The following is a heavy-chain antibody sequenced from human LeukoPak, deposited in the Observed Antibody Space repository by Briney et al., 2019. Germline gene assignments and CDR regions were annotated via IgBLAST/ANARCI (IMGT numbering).Heavy chain of an antibody. D-gene: IGHD3-22*01. J-gene: IGHJ4*02. Sequence: GGSLRLSCAASGFTFSSYSMNWVRQAPGKGLEWVSHITASGTAMFYADSVKGRFTISRDNAKNSLYLQMNSLRAEDTAVYYCATPLDYYDSSGYHQGGDWGQGTLVTVSS. CDR3: ATPLDYYDSSGYHQGGD. CDR2: ITASGTAM. V-gene: IGHV3-48*01. CDR1: GFTFSSYS.